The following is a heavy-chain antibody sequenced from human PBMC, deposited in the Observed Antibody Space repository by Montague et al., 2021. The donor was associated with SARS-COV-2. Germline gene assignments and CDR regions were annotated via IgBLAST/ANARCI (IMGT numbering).Heavy chain of an antibody. CDR3: ARDSFWSGYYTDYYGMDV. CDR2: IKQDGSEK. CDR1: GFTFSSYW. J-gene: IGHJ6*02. D-gene: IGHD3-3*01. V-gene: IGHV3-7*01. Sequence: SLRLSCAASGFTFSSYWMSWVRQAPGKGLEWVANIKQDGSEKYYVDSVKGRFTIPRDNAKNSLYLQMNSLRAEDTAVYYCARDSFWSGYYTDYYGMDVWGQGTTVTVSS.